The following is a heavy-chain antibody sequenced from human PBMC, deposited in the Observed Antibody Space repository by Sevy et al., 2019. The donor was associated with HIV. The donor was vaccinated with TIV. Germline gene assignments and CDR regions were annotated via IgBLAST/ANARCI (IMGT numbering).Heavy chain of an antibody. D-gene: IGHD4-17*01. J-gene: IGHJ3*02. CDR2: IYTTGTT. CDR3: ARDKPLSSGDYVNAFDI. CDR1: GFSVSNNY. Sequence: GSLRLSCAASGFSVSNNYMSWVRQAPGKGLEWVSVIYTTGTTYYADSVKGRFTISRDNSKNTLFLQMNSLRAEDTAVYYCARDKPLSSGDYVNAFDIWGQGTMVTVSS. V-gene: IGHV3-53*01.